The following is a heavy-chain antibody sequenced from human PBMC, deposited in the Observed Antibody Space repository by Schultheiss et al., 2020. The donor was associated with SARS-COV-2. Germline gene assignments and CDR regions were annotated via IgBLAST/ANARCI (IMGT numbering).Heavy chain of an antibody. CDR3: ARGGGERGVVVPAAIYFYYGMDV. J-gene: IGHJ6*02. Sequence: GGSLRLSCAASGFTVSNNYMSWVRQAPGKGLEWVSVIYSGGSTYYADSVKGRFTIFRDNSKSTLYLQMNSLRAEDTAVYYCARGGGERGVVVPAAIYFYYGMDVWGQGTTVTVSS. D-gene: IGHD2-2*01. CDR1: GFTVSNNY. V-gene: IGHV3-53*01. CDR2: IYSGGST.